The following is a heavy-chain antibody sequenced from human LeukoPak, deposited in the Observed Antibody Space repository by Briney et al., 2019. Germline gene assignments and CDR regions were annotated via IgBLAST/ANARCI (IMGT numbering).Heavy chain of an antibody. D-gene: IGHD2-2*01. V-gene: IGHV1-69*01. J-gene: IGHJ3*02. CDR1: GGTFSSYA. CDR2: IIPIFGTA. Sequence: SVKVSCKASGGTFSSYAISWVRQAPGQGLEWMGGIIPIFGTANYAQKFQGRVTITADESTSTAYMELSSLRSEDTAVYYCARVGCSSTSCYWRDAFDIWGQGTMVTVSS. CDR3: ARVGCSSTSCYWRDAFDI.